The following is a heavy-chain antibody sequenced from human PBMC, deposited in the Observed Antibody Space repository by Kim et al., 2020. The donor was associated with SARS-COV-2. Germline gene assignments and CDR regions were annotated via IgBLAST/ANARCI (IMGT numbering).Heavy chain of an antibody. Sequence: SETLSLTCTVSGGSISSYYWSWIRQPPGKGLEWIGYIYYSGSTNYNPSLKSRVTISVDTSKNQFSLKLSSVTAADTAVYYCARESRIAAAGYRFDYWGQGTLVTVSS. CDR3: ARESRIAAAGYRFDY. J-gene: IGHJ4*02. V-gene: IGHV4-59*01. D-gene: IGHD6-13*01. CDR1: GGSISSYY. CDR2: IYYSGST.